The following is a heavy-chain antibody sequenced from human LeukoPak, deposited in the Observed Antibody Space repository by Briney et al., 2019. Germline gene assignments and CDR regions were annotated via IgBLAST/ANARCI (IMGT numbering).Heavy chain of an antibody. V-gene: IGHV1-69*04. CDR2: IIPILGIA. CDR1: GGTFSSYA. J-gene: IGHJ5*02. D-gene: IGHD4-23*01. CDR3: AGELDYGGNPFDP. Sequence: SVKVSCKASGGTFSSYAISWVRQAPGQGLEWMGRIIPILGIANYAQKFQGRVTITADKSTSTAYMELSSLRSEDTAVYYCAGELDYGGNPFDPWGQGTLVTVSS.